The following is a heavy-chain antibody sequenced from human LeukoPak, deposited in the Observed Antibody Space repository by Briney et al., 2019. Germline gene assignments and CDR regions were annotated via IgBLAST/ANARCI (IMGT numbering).Heavy chain of an antibody. V-gene: IGHV3-7*01. D-gene: IGHD6-13*01. CDR2: IKQDGSEK. Sequence: PGGSLRLSCAASGFTFSSYWMSWVRQAPGKGLEWVANIKQDGSEKYYVDSVKGRFTISRDNAKNSLYLQMNSLRAEDTAVYYCARDIRSPYRVSSSYYFDYWGQGTLVTVSS. CDR3: ARDIRSPYRVSSSYYFDY. J-gene: IGHJ4*02. CDR1: GFTFSSYW.